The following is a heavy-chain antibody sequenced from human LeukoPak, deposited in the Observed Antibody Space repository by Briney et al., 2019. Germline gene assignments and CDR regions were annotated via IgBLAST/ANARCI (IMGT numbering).Heavy chain of an antibody. CDR3: ARDNEIYCSGGSCLGNWFDP. Sequence: ASVKVSCKASGYTFTSYGISWVRQAPGQGLEWMGWISAYNGNTNYAQKLQGRVTMTTDTSTSTAYMELRSLRSDDTAVYYCARDNEIYCSGGSCLGNWFDPWGQGTLVTVSS. J-gene: IGHJ5*02. D-gene: IGHD2-15*01. V-gene: IGHV1-18*01. CDR2: ISAYNGNT. CDR1: GYTFTSYG.